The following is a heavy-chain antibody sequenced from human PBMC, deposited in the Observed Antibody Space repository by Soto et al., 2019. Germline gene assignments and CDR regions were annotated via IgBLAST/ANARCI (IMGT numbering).Heavy chain of an antibody. D-gene: IGHD3-9*01. V-gene: IGHV4-61*08. CDR1: GGSISSGGYS. CDR2: IYYRGNT. CDR3: ARHPGYYDILTGYTTYYFDY. J-gene: IGHJ4*02. Sequence: PSETLSLTCAVSGGSISSGGYSWSWIRQPPGKGLEWIGYIYYRGNTNYNPSLKSRVTISLDTPKNQFSLKLSSVTAADTAVYYCARHPGYYDILTGYTTYYFDYWGQGILVTVSS.